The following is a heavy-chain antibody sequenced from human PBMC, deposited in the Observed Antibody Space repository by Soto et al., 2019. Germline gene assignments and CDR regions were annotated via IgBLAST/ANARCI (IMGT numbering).Heavy chain of an antibody. Sequence: QVPLVQSGVEVKKPGASVKVSCKASGYTFTDYAISWVRQAPGRGLEWMGWVNTYNGNPNYAQIFQGRVTMTTDTSTDTAYMELRSLKSDYSAVYYCARDSQYSTSWQRFDSWGQGTLVTVSS. J-gene: IGHJ4*02. CDR2: VNTYNGNP. D-gene: IGHD6-13*01. V-gene: IGHV1-18*01. CDR1: GYTFTDYA. CDR3: ARDSQYSTSWQRFDS.